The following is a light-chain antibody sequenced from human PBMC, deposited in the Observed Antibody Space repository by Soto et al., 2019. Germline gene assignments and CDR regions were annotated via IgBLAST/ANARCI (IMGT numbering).Light chain of an antibody. CDR3: QHYNSYSDA. CDR2: KAS. J-gene: IGKJ1*01. Sequence: DIELTQSPSTVSGSVGDRVTMTCLASKPIRSWLAWYQQKPAKAPKLLIYKASTLKSGAPSRFSGSGSGTEFTLTNSSLQPDDFATDYCQHYNSYSDAFAKGTKVDI. V-gene: IGKV1-5*03. CDR1: KPIRSW.